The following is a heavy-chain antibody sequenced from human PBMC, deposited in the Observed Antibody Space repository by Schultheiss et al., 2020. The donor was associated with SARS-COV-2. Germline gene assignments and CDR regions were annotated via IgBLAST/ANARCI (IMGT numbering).Heavy chain of an antibody. Sequence: GGSLRLSCAASGFTFSSYAMSWVRQAPGKGLEWVSAIGTAGDTYYPDSVKGRFTISRDNSKNTLYLQMNSLRAEDTAVYYCECDYWGQGTLVTVSS. V-gene: IGHV3-23*01. CDR2: IGTAGDT. CDR1: GFTFSSYA. J-gene: IGHJ4*02. CDR3: ECDY.